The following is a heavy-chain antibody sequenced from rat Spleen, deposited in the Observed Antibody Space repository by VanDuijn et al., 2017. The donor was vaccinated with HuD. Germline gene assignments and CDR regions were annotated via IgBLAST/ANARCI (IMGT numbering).Heavy chain of an antibody. CDR1: GFTFSDYG. Sequence: EVQLVESGGGLVQPGRSLQLSCVASGFTFSDYGMNWIRQAPGKGLEWVAYISSSSATIYYADTVKGRFTISRDNAKNTLYLQLSSLRSEDTAVYFCARRGNYAFVYWGQGTLVTVSS. D-gene: IGHD1-10*01. V-gene: IGHV5-34*01. CDR3: ARRGNYAFVY. J-gene: IGHJ3*01. CDR2: ISSSSATI.